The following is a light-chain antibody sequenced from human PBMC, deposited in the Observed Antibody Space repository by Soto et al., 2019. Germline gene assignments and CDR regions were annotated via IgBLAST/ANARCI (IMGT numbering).Light chain of an antibody. J-gene: IGLJ1*01. CDR2: DVS. V-gene: IGLV2-14*01. Sequence: QSALTQPASVSGSPGQSITISCTGTSSDVGGYNYVSWYQQHPGKAPKLMIYDVSNRPSGVSNRFPGSKSGNTAALTISGLQAEGEDDYYCSSYTSSSTLLLVFGAGTKLTVL. CDR3: SSYTSSSTLLLV. CDR1: SSDVGGYNY.